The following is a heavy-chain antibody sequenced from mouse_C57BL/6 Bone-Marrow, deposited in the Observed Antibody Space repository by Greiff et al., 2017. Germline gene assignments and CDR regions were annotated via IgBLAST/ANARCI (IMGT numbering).Heavy chain of an antibody. CDR2: IYPGDGDT. D-gene: IGHD1-1*01. J-gene: IGHJ3*01. Sequence: VNLVESGPELVKPGASVKISCKASGYAFSSSWMNWVKQRPGKGLEWIGRIYPGDGDTNYNGKFKGKATLTADKSSSTAYMQLSSLTSEDSAVYFCATPDYYGSSYGFAYWGQGTLVTVSA. CDR1: GYAFSSSW. V-gene: IGHV1-82*01. CDR3: ATPDYYGSSYGFAY.